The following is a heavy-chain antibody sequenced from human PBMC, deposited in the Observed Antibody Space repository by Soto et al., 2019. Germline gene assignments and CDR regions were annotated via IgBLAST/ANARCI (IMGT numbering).Heavy chain of an antibody. CDR3: ARDDKSSSPGPYYFDY. D-gene: IGHD6-6*01. Sequence: SETLSLTCAVYGGSFSGYYWSWIRQPPGKGLEWIGEINHSGSTNYNPSLKSRVTISVDTSKNQFSLKLSSVTAADTAVYYCARDDKSSSPGPYYFDYWGQGTLVTVSS. J-gene: IGHJ4*02. CDR2: INHSGST. CDR1: GGSFSGYY. V-gene: IGHV4-34*01.